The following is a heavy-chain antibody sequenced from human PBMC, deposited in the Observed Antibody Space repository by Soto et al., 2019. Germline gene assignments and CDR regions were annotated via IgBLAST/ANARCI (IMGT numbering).Heavy chain of an antibody. CDR2: INPNSGVT. J-gene: IGHJ6*03. V-gene: IGHV1-2*04. D-gene: IGHD2-15*01. CDR3: ARESGGATATLDYYYFDMDV. Sequence: QVQLVQSGAEVKEPGASVTVSCRASGDRFTDYYMHWVRQAPGQGLEWMGWINPNSGVTKYAQKFQGWVTMTRDTSIRTVYMQLSRLRFDDTAIYCCARESGGATATLDYYYFDMDVWGTGTTVTVAS. CDR1: GDRFTDYY.